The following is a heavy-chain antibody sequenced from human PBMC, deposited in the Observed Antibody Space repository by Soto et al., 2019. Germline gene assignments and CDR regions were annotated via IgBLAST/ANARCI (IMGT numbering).Heavy chain of an antibody. CDR1: GYTFTGYY. D-gene: IGHD4-17*01. CDR2: INPNSGGT. V-gene: IGHV1-2*02. Sequence: ASVKVSCKASGYTFTGYYMHWARQAPGQGLEWMGWINPNSGGTNYAQKFQGRVTMTRDTSISTAYMELSRLRSDDTAVYYCARGYGDYPRLGYFDYWGQGTLVTVSS. CDR3: ARGYGDYPRLGYFDY. J-gene: IGHJ4*02.